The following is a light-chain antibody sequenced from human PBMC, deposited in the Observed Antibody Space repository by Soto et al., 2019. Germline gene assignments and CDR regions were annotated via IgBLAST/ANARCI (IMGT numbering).Light chain of an antibody. CDR1: QNINNY. J-gene: IGKJ1*01. Sequence: DIQMTQSPSSLSASVGYRFTITCQASQNINNYLNWYQQKPGRAPKLLIYDASNLEAGVPSRFRGSGSGTDFTFTISRLQPEDIATYYCQQYKDYTYTFGQGTKGDIK. V-gene: IGKV1-33*01. CDR2: DAS. CDR3: QQYKDYTYT.